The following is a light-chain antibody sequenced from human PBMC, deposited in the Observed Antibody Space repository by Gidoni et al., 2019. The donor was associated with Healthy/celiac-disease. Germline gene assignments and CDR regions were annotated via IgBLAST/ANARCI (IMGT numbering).Light chain of an antibody. Sequence: QSALTQPASVSGSPGQSITISCTGTSSDVGGYNYVSWYQQHPGKAPKLMMYDVSHRPSGVSNRFSGSKSGNTASLTISGLQADDDADYYFSSYTSSSTLVVFGGGTTLTVL. CDR2: DVS. CDR3: SSYTSSSTLVV. CDR1: SSDVGGYNY. V-gene: IGLV2-14*01. J-gene: IGLJ2*01.